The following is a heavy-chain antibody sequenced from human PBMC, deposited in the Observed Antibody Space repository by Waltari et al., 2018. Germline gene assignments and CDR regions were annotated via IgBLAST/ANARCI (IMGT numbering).Heavy chain of an antibody. CDR1: GFSVLSNY. D-gene: IGHD1-26*01. CDR3: ARENSGSYGEFDF. Sequence: EVQMVETGGGLIQPGGSLRLSCAVSGFSVLSNYMTWVRQPPGKGLWWVSDIYSGGSTYYADSVKGRFTISRDNSKNTLYLQMNNLRAEDTAVYYCARENSGSYGEFDFWGQGTLVTVSS. J-gene: IGHJ4*02. V-gene: IGHV3-53*02. CDR2: IYSGGST.